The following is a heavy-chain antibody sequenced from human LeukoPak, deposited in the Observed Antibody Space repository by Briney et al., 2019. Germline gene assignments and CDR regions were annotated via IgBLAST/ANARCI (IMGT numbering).Heavy chain of an antibody. V-gene: IGHV3-30*04. Sequence: GGSLRLSCTGSGLTFSNYAMHWGRQAPGKGLEWVAVISYDGSRKDYTDSVKGRFTISRDNPKNTLYLQMNSLRAEDTAVYYCARVPYGSGNDYWGQGTLVTVSS. CDR2: ISYDGSRK. D-gene: IGHD3-10*01. CDR1: GLTFSNYA. J-gene: IGHJ4*02. CDR3: ARVPYGSGNDY.